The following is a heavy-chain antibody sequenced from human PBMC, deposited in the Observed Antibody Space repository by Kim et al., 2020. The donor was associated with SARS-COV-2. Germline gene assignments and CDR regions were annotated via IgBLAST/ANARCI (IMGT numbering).Heavy chain of an antibody. CDR2: GT. V-gene: IGHV1-2*02. Sequence: GTDYAQKFQGRVTMTRDTSVSTAYMELSRLTSDDTAVYYCARGYNYAYGYWGQGTLVTVSS. D-gene: IGHD5-18*01. CDR3: ARGYNYAYGY. J-gene: IGHJ4*02.